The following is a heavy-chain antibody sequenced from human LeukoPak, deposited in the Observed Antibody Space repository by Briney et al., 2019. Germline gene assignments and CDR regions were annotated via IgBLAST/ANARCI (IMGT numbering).Heavy chain of an antibody. CDR1: GFTFDDYV. CDR3: AKAGGYGKIDY. J-gene: IGHJ4*02. Sequence: GGSLGLSCVASGFTFDDYVLHWVRQPPGKGLEWVSLISGDGDNTYYADSVKGRFLISRDNSKHLLYLQMSSLRSEDTALYYCAKAGGYGKIDYWGQGTLVTVPS. CDR2: ISGDGDNT. D-gene: IGHD2-15*01. V-gene: IGHV3-43*02.